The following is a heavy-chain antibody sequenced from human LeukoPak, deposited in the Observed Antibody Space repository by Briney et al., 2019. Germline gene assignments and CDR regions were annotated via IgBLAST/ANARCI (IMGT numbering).Heavy chain of an antibody. Sequence: GGSLRLSCAASGFTFSSYVMSWVRQAPGKGLEWVSTVSGGGGTTYYADSVKGGFTISRDNSKTTVCLQMNSLRVEDTAVYYCARDRGTLNYFDYWGQGTLVTVSS. CDR2: VSGGGGTT. CDR1: GFTFSSYV. V-gene: IGHV3-23*01. J-gene: IGHJ4*02. CDR3: ARDRGTLNYFDY. D-gene: IGHD3-10*01.